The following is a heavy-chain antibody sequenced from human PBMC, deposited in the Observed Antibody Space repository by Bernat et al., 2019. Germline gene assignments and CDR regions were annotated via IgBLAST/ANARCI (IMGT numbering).Heavy chain of an antibody. V-gene: IGHV3-23*04. CDR2: ISTSGGTT. CDR1: GFIFATYD. J-gene: IGHJ6*03. Sequence: QLVGSGGGLVQPGGSLRLSCAASGFIFATYDMSWVRQAPGKGLEWVSAISTSGGTTYYADSVKGRFTISRDNSKNTLYLQMNSLRAEDTAVYYCAKRGRDIVVVPAAMGTYYYYYYMDVWGKGTTVTVSS. CDR3: AKRGRDIVVVPAAMGTYYYYYYMDV. D-gene: IGHD2-2*01.